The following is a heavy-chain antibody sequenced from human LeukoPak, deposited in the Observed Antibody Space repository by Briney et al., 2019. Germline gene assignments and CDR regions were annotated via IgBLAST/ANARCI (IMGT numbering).Heavy chain of an antibody. CDR3: ARGSRYSGSWGGFDY. J-gene: IGHJ4*02. CDR2: IYTTGST. CDR1: GDSISSYY. D-gene: IGHD6-13*01. V-gene: IGHV4-4*07. Sequence: SETLSLTCIVSGDSISSYYWSWIRQPAGKGLEWIGRIYTTGSTFYNPSLKSRVTMSVDTSKNQFSLKLTSVTAADTAVYYCARGSRYSGSWGGFDYWGQGTPVTVSS.